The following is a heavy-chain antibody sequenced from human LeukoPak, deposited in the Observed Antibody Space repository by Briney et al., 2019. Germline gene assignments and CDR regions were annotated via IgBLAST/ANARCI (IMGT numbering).Heavy chain of an antibody. J-gene: IGHJ4*02. Sequence: GGSLRLSCAASGFTFNNYAMNWVRQAPGKGLEWVSAISNTGRSTYYADSVKGRFTISRDNSKDTVFLQINSLRAEDTAVYYCAKGIEYNNSWTFDYWGQGTLVTVSS. CDR3: AKGIEYNNSWTFDY. V-gene: IGHV3-23*01. CDR1: GFTFNNYA. D-gene: IGHD2/OR15-2a*01. CDR2: ISNTGRST.